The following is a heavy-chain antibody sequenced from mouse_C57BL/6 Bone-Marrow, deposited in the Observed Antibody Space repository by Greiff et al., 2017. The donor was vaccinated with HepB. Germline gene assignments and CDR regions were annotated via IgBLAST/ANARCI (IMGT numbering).Heavy chain of an antibody. D-gene: IGHD2-1*01. Sequence: VQLQQSGPGLVQPSQSLSITCTVSGFSLTRYGVHWVRQSPGKGLEWLGVIWSGGSTDYNAAFISRLSISKDNSKSQVFFKMNSLQADDTAIYYCARKGNGNGYWYFDVWGTGTTVTVSS. CDR1: GFSLTRYG. J-gene: IGHJ1*03. CDR2: IWSGGST. CDR3: ARKGNGNGYWYFDV. V-gene: IGHV2-2*01.